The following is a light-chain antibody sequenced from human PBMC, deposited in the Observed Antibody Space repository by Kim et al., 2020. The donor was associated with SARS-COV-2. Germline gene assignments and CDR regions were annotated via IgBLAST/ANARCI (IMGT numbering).Light chain of an antibody. V-gene: IGLV10-54*01. Sequence: QTATLTCTGSSSDVGSHGAAWLQQHQGHPPKLLSYRTNNRPSGISERFSASRSENTASLTITGLQPEDEADYYCSSWVSSLTGYVLGSGTKVTVL. CDR2: RTN. CDR1: SSDVGSHG. CDR3: SSWVSSLTGYV. J-gene: IGLJ1*01.